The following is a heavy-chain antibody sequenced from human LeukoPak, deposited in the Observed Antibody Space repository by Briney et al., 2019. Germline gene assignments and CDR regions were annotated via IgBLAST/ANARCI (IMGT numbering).Heavy chain of an antibody. J-gene: IGHJ3*01. V-gene: IGHV4-38-2*02. CDR2: IYHSGST. Sequence: SETLSLTCTVSGYSIGSDYYWGWIRQPPGKGLAWVGSIYHSGSTYYNPSLQSQVTISMNTSKNQFFLRLSSVTAADTAVYFCARVGGSDAFDFWGQGTRVTVSS. D-gene: IGHD3-16*01. CDR1: GYSIGSDYY. CDR3: ARVGGSDAFDF.